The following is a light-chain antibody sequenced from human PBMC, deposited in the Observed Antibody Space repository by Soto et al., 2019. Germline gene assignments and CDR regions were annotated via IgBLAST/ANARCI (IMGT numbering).Light chain of an antibody. Sequence: DIQMTQSPSPLSASIGDRVTITCRASQSIDSSLAWYQQKPGKAPHLLIYDASRLETGVSLRFSGSGSGTEFTLTISGLQADDFATYFCQHYNGYPYTFGPGTKLEIK. CDR2: DAS. CDR1: QSIDSS. V-gene: IGKV1-5*01. CDR3: QHYNGYPYT. J-gene: IGKJ2*01.